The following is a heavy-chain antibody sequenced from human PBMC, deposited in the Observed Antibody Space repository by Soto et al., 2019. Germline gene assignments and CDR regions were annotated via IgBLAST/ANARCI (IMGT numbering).Heavy chain of an antibody. J-gene: IGHJ3*02. CDR1: GYTLTELS. V-gene: IGHV1-24*01. CDR3: ATTYSSSSDGNDAFDI. CDR2: FDPEDGET. D-gene: IGHD6-6*01. Sequence: ASVKVSCKVSGYTLTELSMHWVRQAPGKGLEWMGGFDPEDGETIYAQKFQGRVTMTEDTSTDTAYMELSSLRSEDTAVYYCATTYSSSSDGNDAFDIWGQGTMVTVSS.